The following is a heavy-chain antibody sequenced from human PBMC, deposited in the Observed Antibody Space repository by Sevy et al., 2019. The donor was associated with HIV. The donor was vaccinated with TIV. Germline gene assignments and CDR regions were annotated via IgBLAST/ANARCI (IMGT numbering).Heavy chain of an antibody. CDR2: ISSSSSYT. V-gene: IGHV3-21*01. Sequence: GGSLRLSCAASGFTFSSYSMNWVRQAPGKGLEWVSSISSSSSYTYYADSVKGRFTISRDNAKNSLYLQMNSLRAEDTAVYYCAREHQSYYYGMDVWGQGTTVTVSS. CDR3: AREHQSYYYGMDV. J-gene: IGHJ6*02. CDR1: GFTFSSYS.